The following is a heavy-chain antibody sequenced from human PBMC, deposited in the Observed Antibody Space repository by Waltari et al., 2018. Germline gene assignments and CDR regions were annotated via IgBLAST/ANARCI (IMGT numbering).Heavy chain of an antibody. V-gene: IGHV4-59*01. CDR3: ARGPDYYDSSGYYDAFDI. CDR2: IYYSGST. Sequence: QVQLQESGPGLVKPSETLSLTCTVSGGSISSYYWSWIRQPPGKGLEWIGYIYYSGSTNYNPSLKSRVTISVDTSKTQFSLKLSSVTAADTAVYYCARGPDYYDSSGYYDAFDIWGQGTMVTVSS. J-gene: IGHJ3*02. CDR1: GGSISSYY. D-gene: IGHD3-22*01.